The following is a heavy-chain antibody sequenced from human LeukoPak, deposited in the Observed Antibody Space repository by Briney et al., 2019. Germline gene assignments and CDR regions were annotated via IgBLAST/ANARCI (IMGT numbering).Heavy chain of an antibody. CDR2: ISGNGVST. V-gene: IGHV3-23*01. Sequence: GGSLRLSCATSGFTFSSYAMSWVRQAPGKGLEWVSAISGNGVSTYYADSVKGRFTISRDNSKNTLYLQMNSLRAEDTAVYYCAKATLSYDSSGPFDYWGQGTLVTVSS. CDR3: AKATLSYDSSGPFDY. CDR1: GFTFSSYA. J-gene: IGHJ4*02. D-gene: IGHD3-22*01.